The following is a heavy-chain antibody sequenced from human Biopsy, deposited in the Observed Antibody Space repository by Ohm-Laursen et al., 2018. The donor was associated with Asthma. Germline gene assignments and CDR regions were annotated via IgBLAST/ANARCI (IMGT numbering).Heavy chain of an antibody. V-gene: IGHV1-18*01. Sequence: ASVKVSCQTSGYTFNSAGITWVRQAPRLGLEWMGWISVYNGNTKVAQKLQDRVTMITDTSTSTAYMELRSLRSDDTAVYFCARAVDYSHYYGIDVWGQGTTVTVS. CDR3: ARAVDYSHYYGIDV. J-gene: IGHJ6*02. CDR1: GYTFNSAG. CDR2: ISVYNGNT. D-gene: IGHD3-10*01.